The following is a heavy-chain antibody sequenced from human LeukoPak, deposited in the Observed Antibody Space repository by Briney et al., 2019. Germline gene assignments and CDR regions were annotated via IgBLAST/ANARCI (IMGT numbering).Heavy chain of an antibody. D-gene: IGHD3-10*01. V-gene: IGHV3-74*01. CDR1: GFTFSSYW. CDR2: INSDGSST. Sequence: GGSLRLSCAASGFTFSSYWMHWVRQAPGKGLVRVSRINSDGSSTSYADSVKGRFTISRDNAKNTLYLQMNSLRAEDTAVYYCATGYGSGSAGLDYWGQGTLVTVSS. CDR3: ATGYGSGSAGLDY. J-gene: IGHJ4*02.